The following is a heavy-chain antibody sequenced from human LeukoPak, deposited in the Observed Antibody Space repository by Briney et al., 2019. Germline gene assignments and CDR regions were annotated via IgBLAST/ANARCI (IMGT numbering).Heavy chain of an antibody. V-gene: IGHV4-59*12. Sequence: ASETLSLTCTVSGGSISSYYWSWIRQPPGKGLEWIGYIYYSGSTNYNPSLKSRVTISVDTSKNQFSLKLSSVTAADTAVYYCARGRKDGGNPADYWGQGTLVTVSS. J-gene: IGHJ4*02. CDR2: IYYSGST. CDR1: GGSISSYY. D-gene: IGHD4-23*01. CDR3: ARGRKDGGNPADY.